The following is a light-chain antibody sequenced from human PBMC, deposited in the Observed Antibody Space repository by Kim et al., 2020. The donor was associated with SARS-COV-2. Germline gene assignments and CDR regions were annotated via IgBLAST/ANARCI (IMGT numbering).Light chain of an antibody. J-gene: IGLJ3*02. CDR3: SSYADSTYWV. V-gene: IGLV2-8*01. CDR1: SSDVGGYNY. CDR2: EVS. Sequence: QSALTQPPSASGSPGQSVTISCTGTSSDVGGYNYVSWYQQHPGKAPKLMIYEVSKRPSGVPDRFSGSKSGNTASLTVSGLQAEDEADYYCSSYADSTYWVFGGGTKLTVL.